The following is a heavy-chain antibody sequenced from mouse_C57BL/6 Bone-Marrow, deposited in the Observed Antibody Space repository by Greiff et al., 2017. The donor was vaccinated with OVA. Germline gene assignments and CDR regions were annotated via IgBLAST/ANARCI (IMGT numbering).Heavy chain of an antibody. CDR1: GYTFTSYW. Sequence: VQLQQPGAELVRPGSSVKLSCKASGYTFTSYWMDWVKQRPGQGLEWIGNIYPSDSDTHYNQKFKDKATLTVDNSSSTAYMQLSSLTSEDSAVYYCARSPDYGSSYDYAMDYWGQGTSVTVSS. CDR2: IYPSDSDT. V-gene: IGHV1-61*01. J-gene: IGHJ4*01. CDR3: ARSPDYGSSYDYAMDY. D-gene: IGHD1-1*01.